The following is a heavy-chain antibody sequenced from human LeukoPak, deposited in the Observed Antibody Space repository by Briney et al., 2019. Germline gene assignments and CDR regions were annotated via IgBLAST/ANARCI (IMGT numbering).Heavy chain of an antibody. CDR3: ARSRSMSMPDKNFLY. CDR1: GFTFSDYT. V-gene: IGHV3-21*01. D-gene: IGHD1-26*01. CDR2: IKGSDNYI. Sequence: GGSLRLSCAASGFTFSDYTMNWVRQAPGKGLEWVSSIKGSDNYIYYADSLAGRFTISTDDAQNSLYLQMNSLRAEDTAIYYCARSRSMSMPDKNFLYWGQGSLVTVSS. J-gene: IGHJ4*02.